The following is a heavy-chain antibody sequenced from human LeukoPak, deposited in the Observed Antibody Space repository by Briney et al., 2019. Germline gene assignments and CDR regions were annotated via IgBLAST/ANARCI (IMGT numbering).Heavy chain of an antibody. CDR3: ARDAGRSTFGEVIVPPYFDY. V-gene: IGHV1-69*04. CDR1: GGTFSSYT. D-gene: IGHD3-16*02. CDR2: IIPILGIA. Sequence: ASVKVSCKASGGTFSSYTISWVRQAPGQGLEWMGRIIPILGIANYAQKFQGRVTITADKSTSTAYMELSSLRSEDTAVYYCARDAGRSTFGEVIVPPYFDYWGQGTLVTVSS. J-gene: IGHJ4*02.